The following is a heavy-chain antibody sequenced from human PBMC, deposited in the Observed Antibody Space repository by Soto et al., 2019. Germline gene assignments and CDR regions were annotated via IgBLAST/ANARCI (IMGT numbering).Heavy chain of an antibody. CDR3: ARDMHAGFTHYFDP. CDR1: GFSIISGVYY. V-gene: IGHV4-61*08. D-gene: IGHD1-26*01. CDR2: IYYAGNT. J-gene: IGHJ5*02. Sequence: WDTLSLTCPVSGFSIISGVYYLRWLRQHPGKGLEWIGYIYYAGNTNYNPSLQSRVTISMDTSKNQLSLKLTSMTAADTAVYYCARDMHAGFTHYFDPWGQGTLVNVSA.